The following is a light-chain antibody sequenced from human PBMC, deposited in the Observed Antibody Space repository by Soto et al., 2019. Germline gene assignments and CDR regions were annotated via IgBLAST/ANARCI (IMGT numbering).Light chain of an antibody. Sequence: SYELTQPPSVSVAPGKTATITCGGNNIGDKSVHWYQQRPGQAPVLVIYYDRDRPSGIPERFSGSNSGNTATLTISEVEAGDEADYYCPVWDSSRDHVVFGGGTKLTVL. CDR3: PVWDSSRDHVV. CDR2: YDR. V-gene: IGLV3-21*04. J-gene: IGLJ2*01. CDR1: NIGDKS.